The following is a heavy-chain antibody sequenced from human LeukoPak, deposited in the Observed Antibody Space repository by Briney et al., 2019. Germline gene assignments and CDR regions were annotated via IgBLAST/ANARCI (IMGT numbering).Heavy chain of an antibody. J-gene: IGHJ6*02. CDR2: INPNSGGT. CDR3: ARDRPYCSGGSCYYYYGMDV. D-gene: IGHD2-15*01. Sequence: ASVKVSCKASGYTFTGYYMHWVRQAPGQGLEWMGWINPNSGGTNYAQKFQGWVTMTRDTSISTAYMGLSRLRSDDTAVYYCARDRPYCSGGSCYYYYGMDVWGQGTTVTVSS. V-gene: IGHV1-2*04. CDR1: GYTFTGYY.